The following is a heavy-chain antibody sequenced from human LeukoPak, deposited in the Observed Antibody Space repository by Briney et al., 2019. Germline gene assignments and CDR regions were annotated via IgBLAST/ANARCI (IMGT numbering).Heavy chain of an antibody. D-gene: IGHD3-10*01. CDR1: GGSISSYY. V-gene: IGHV4-59*01. Sequence: SETLSLTCTVSGGSISSYYWSWIRQPPGKGLEWIGYIYYSGSTNYNPSLKSRVTISVDTSKNQFSLKLSSVTAADTAMYYCARAYYYGSGSYAFDIWGQGTMVTVSS. CDR2: IYYSGST. J-gene: IGHJ3*02. CDR3: ARAYYYGSGSYAFDI.